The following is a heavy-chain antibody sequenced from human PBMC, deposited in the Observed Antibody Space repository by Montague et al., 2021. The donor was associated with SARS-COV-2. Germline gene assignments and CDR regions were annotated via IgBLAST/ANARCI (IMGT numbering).Heavy chain of an antibody. D-gene: IGHD3-10*01. CDR3: AKTGESYSYYYYYGMDV. J-gene: IGHJ6*02. Sequence: SLRLPCAASGFTFDDYAMHWVRQAPGKGLEWVSGISWNSGSIGYADSVKGRFTISRDNAKNSLYLQMNSLRAEDTALYYCAKTGESYSYYYYYGMDVWGQGTTVTVSS. V-gene: IGHV3-9*01. CDR2: ISWNSGSI. CDR1: GFTFDDYA.